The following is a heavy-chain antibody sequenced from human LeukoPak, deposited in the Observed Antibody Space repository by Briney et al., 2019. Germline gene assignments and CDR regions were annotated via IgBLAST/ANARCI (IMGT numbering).Heavy chain of an antibody. Sequence: PSETLSLTCSVSGGSISSSTYYWGWIRQPPGKGLEWIGSLYYSGSTYYNPSLKSRVTISVDTSNNQFSLKLSSVTAADTAVYYCAREIAAAGTVDYWGQGTLVTVSS. CDR2: LYYSGST. J-gene: IGHJ4*02. D-gene: IGHD6-13*01. CDR1: GGSISSSTYY. V-gene: IGHV4-39*07. CDR3: AREIAAAGTVDY.